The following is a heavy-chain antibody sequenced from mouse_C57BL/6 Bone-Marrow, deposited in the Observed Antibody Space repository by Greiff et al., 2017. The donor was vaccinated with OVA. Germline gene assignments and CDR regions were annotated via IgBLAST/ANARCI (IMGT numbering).Heavy chain of an antibody. J-gene: IGHJ4*01. CDR3: ARGYYDYDGRGYYYAMDY. V-gene: IGHV1-47*01. D-gene: IGHD2-4*01. CDR2: FHPYNDDT. Sequence: QVQLKESGAELVKPGASVKMSCKASGYTFTTYPIEWMKQNHGKSLEWIGNFHPYNDDTKYNEKFKGKATLTVEKSSSTVYLELSRLTSDDSAVYYCARGYYDYDGRGYYYAMDYWGQGTSVTVSS. CDR1: GYTFTTYP.